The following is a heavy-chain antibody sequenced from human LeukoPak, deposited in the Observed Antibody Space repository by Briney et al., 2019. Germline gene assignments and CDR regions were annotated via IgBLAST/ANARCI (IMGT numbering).Heavy chain of an antibody. CDR1: GFTFSSYA. CDR3: ARDGSGSYFTKGVFDY. V-gene: IGHV3-30*04. D-gene: IGHD3-10*01. Sequence: GGSLRLSCAASGFTFSSYAMHWVRQAPGKGLEWVAVISYDGSNKYYADSVKGRFTISRDNSKNTLYLQMNSLRAEDTAVYYCARDGSGSYFTKGVFDYWGQGTLVTVST. CDR2: ISYDGSNK. J-gene: IGHJ4*02.